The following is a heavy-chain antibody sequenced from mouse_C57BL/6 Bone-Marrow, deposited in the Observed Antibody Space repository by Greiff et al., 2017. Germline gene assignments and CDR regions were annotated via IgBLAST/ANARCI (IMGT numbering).Heavy chain of an antibody. CDR2: IYPGDGDT. Sequence: VQLQQSGPELVKPGASVKISCKASGYAFSCSWMNWVKQRPGKGLEWIGRIYPGDGDTNYNGKFKGKATLTADKSSSTAYMQLSSLTSEDSAVYFCARSGVYYDYDWFAYWGQGTLVTVSA. J-gene: IGHJ3*01. CDR1: GYAFSCSW. D-gene: IGHD2-4*01. CDR3: ARSGVYYDYDWFAY. V-gene: IGHV1-82*01.